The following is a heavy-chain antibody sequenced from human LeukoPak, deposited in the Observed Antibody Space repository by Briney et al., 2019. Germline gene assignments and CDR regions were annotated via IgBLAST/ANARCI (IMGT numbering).Heavy chain of an antibody. CDR3: ARAHMITSYYYYYYMDV. CDR1: GGSISSSSYY. J-gene: IGHJ6*03. V-gene: IGHV4-39*07. D-gene: IGHD3-16*01. Sequence: SETLSLTCTVSGGSISSSSYYWGWIRQPPGKGLEWIGSIYYSGSTYYNPSLKSRVTISVDTSKNQFSLKLSSVTAADTAVYYCARAHMITSYYYYYYMDVWGKGTTVTVSS. CDR2: IYYSGST.